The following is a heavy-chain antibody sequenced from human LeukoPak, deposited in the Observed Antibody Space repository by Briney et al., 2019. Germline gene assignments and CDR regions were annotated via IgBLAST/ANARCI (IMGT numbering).Heavy chain of an antibody. D-gene: IGHD3-3*02. J-gene: IGHJ4*02. V-gene: IGHV4-34*01. CDR2: INNSGST. Sequence: GSLRLSCVASGFTFSSYWMSWIRQPPGKGLEWIGEINNSGSTNYNPSLKSRVTISRDTSKNQFSLKLSSVTAADTAVYYCARGRAFFDWGQGTLVTVSS. CDR1: GFTFSSYW. CDR3: ARGRAFFD.